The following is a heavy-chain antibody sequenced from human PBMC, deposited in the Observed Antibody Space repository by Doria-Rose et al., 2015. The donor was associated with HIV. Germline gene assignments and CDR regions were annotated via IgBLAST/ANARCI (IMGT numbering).Heavy chain of an antibody. CDR2: IYYSGSI. V-gene: IGHV4-28*02. CDR3: ARKGQLERRGYDAFDI. D-gene: IGHD1-1*01. J-gene: IGHJ3*02. Sequence: YSISSSNWWGWIRQPPGKGLEWTGYIYYSGSIYYNPSLKSQVTMSVDTSKNQFSLKLSSVTAVDTAVYYCARKGQLERRGYDAFDIWGQGSMVTVSS. CDR1: YSISSSNW.